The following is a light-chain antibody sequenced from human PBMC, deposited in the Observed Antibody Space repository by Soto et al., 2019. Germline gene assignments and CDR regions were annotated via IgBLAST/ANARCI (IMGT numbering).Light chain of an antibody. CDR3: CSLTSGPGWV. Sequence: QSALAQPASVSGSPGQSVTISCTGTSSDVGGYNFVSWYQQYPGKVPKLIIYQVIDRPSGISDRFSGSKSGNRAFLTISGLQAEDEADYYCCSLTSGPGWVFGGGTKLTVL. J-gene: IGLJ3*02. CDR1: SSDVGGYNF. V-gene: IGLV2-14*01. CDR2: QVI.